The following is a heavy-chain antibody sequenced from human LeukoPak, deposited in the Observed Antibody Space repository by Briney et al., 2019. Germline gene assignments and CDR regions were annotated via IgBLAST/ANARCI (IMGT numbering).Heavy chain of an antibody. CDR1: GFTFSSYG. CDR3: ARDLSEYGWFGEFY. V-gene: IGHV3-30*03. CDR2: ISYDGSNK. D-gene: IGHD3-10*01. Sequence: GGSLRLSCAASGFTFSSYGMHWVRQAPGKGLEWVAVISYDGSNKYYADSVKGRFTISRDNSKNTLYLQMNSLRAEDTAVYYCARDLSEYGWFGEFYWGQGTLVTVSS. J-gene: IGHJ4*02.